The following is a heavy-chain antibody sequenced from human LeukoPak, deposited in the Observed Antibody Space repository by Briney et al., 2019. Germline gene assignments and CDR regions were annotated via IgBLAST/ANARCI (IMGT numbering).Heavy chain of an antibody. J-gene: IGHJ5*02. D-gene: IGHD3-9*01. CDR3: ARDPVTPPDDILTGYWPPPWFYP. V-gene: IGHV3-33*01. Sequence: PGGSLRLSCAASGFTFSSYGMHWVRQAPGKGLEWVAVICYDGSNKYYADSVKGRFTISRDNSKNTLYLQMNSLRAEDTAGYYCARDPVTPPDDILTGYWPPPWFYPWGAGALVTVSS. CDR1: GFTFSSYG. CDR2: ICYDGSNK.